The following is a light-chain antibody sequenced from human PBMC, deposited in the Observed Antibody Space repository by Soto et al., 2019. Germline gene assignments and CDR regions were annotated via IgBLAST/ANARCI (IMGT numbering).Light chain of an antibody. CDR3: QQYGRSPPMYT. CDR1: QSVNSSY. Sequence: DIVLTQSPGTLSLSPGERAALSCRASQSVNSSYLAWYQQKPGQAPRHLIYGASSRATGIPDRFSGSGSGTDFTLTISRLEPEDFAVYYCQQYGRSPPMYTFGQGTKLEIK. CDR2: GAS. V-gene: IGKV3-20*01. J-gene: IGKJ2*01.